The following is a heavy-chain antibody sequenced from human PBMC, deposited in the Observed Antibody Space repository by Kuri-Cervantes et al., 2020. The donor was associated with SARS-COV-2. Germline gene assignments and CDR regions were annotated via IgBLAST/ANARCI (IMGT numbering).Heavy chain of an antibody. V-gene: IGHV3-23*01. J-gene: IGHJ4*02. CDR1: GFTFSSYA. Sequence: GGSLRPSCAASGFTFSSYAMSWVRQAPGKGLEWVSAISGSGGSTYYADSVKGRFTISRDNSKNTLYLQMNSLRAEDKAVYYCAKMSSGTTDHDYWGQGTLVTVSS. CDR2: ISGSGGST. CDR3: AKMSSGTTDHDY. D-gene: IGHD1-7*01.